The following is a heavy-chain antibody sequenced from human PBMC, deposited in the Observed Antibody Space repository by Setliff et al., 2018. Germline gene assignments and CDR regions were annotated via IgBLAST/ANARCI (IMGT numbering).Heavy chain of an antibody. CDR3: ARDLRIQLWSNNHNYYYYYMDV. V-gene: IGHV1-69*13. CDR1: GGSFSSYA. Sequence: SVKVSCKASGGSFSSYAIIWVRQAPGQGLELMGGIIPAFTTANYAPNFHDRLRITADESTSTAYMEWSSLRAEDTAVYYCARDLRIQLWSNNHNYYYYYMDVWGKGTTGAVAS. D-gene: IGHD5-18*01. CDR2: IIPAFTTA. J-gene: IGHJ6*03.